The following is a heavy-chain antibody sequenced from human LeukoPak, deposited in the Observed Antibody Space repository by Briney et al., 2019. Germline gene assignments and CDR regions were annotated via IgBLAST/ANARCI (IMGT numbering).Heavy chain of an antibody. Sequence: KPSETLSLTCTVSGGSISSSSYYWGWIRQPPGKGLEWIGSIYYSGSTYYNPSLKSRVTISVDTSKNQFSLKLSSVSAAGTAVYYCARLYYYDSSGPPLWGQGTLVTVSS. CDR1: GGSISSSSYY. D-gene: IGHD3-22*01. J-gene: IGHJ4*02. CDR2: IYYSGST. CDR3: ARLYYYDSSGPPL. V-gene: IGHV4-39*01.